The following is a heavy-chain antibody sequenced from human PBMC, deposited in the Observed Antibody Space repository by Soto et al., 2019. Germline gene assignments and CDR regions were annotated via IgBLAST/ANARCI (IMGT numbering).Heavy chain of an antibody. CDR2: INPSGGST. D-gene: IGHD3-10*01. CDR1: GYISINYY. Sequence: ASVKVSCKASGYISINYYMHWVRQAPGQGLEWMAKINPSGGSTNYAQKFQGRITITRDRSTSTVFMDLSGLRSQDTAVYFCARGNNYFSGTYAKIDYWGQGTLVTVSS. J-gene: IGHJ4*02. V-gene: IGHV1-46*01. CDR3: ARGNNYFSGTYAKIDY.